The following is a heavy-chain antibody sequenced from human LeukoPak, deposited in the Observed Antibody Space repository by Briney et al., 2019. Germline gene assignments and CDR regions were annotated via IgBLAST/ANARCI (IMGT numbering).Heavy chain of an antibody. CDR3: ATDSRIAVAGTEYYYYGMDV. CDR1: GYTLTELS. J-gene: IGHJ6*04. CDR2: FDPEDGET. D-gene: IGHD6-19*01. V-gene: IGHV1-24*01. Sequence: ASVKVSRKVSGYTLTELSMHWVRQARGKGLEWMGGFDPEDGETIYAQKFQGRVTMTEDTSTDTAYMELSSLRSEDTAVYYCATDSRIAVAGTEYYYYGMDVWGKGTTVTVSS.